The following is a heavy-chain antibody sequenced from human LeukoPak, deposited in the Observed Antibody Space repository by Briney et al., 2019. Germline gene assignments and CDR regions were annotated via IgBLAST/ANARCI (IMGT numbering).Heavy chain of an antibody. CDR3: VKDIQLST. Sequence: GGSLRLSCSASGFTFSSYVMHWVRQAPGKGLEYVSAISSNGGSTYYADSVKGRFTISRDNFNHTLSLQMNSLRVEDTAIYYCVKDIQLSTWGLGTMVTVSS. D-gene: IGHD5-24*01. CDR2: ISSNGGST. J-gene: IGHJ3*01. CDR1: GFTFSSYV. V-gene: IGHV3-64D*06.